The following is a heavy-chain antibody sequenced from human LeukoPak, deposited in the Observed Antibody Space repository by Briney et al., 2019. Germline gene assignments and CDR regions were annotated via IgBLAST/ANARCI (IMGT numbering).Heavy chain of an antibody. D-gene: IGHD6-13*01. CDR1: GFTFSNYW. J-gene: IGHJ4*02. V-gene: IGHV3-7*03. CDR3: AKDREYSSSWYFSVY. Sequence: PGGSLRLSCAASGFTFSNYWMSWVRQAPGKGLEWVANIKQDGSDKYYVDSVKGRFTISRDNAKNSLYLQMNSLRAEDTAVFYCAKDREYSSSWYFSVYWGQGTLVTVSS. CDR2: IKQDGSDK.